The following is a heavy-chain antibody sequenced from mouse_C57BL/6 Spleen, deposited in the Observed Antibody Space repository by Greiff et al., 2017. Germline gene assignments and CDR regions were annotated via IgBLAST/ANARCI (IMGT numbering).Heavy chain of an antibody. CDR1: GFTFTDYY. CDR2: IRNKANGYTT. Sequence: EVQVVESGGGLVQPGGSLSLSCAASGFTFTDYYMSWVRQPPGKALEWLGFIRNKANGYTTEYSASVKGRFTISRDNSQSILYLQMNALRAEDSATYYCARSPSGGFDVWGTGTTVTVSS. J-gene: IGHJ1*03. V-gene: IGHV7-3*01. CDR3: ARSPSGGFDV. D-gene: IGHD6-1*01.